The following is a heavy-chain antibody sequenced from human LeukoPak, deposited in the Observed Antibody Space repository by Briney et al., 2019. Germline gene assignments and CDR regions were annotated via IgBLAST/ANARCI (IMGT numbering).Heavy chain of an antibody. V-gene: IGHV3-30-3*01. CDR1: GFTFSNYA. CDR3: VKDRTGTYTLDY. CDR2: ISDDGSRQ. J-gene: IGHJ4*02. D-gene: IGHD3-10*01. Sequence: GRSLRLSCAATGFTFSNYAIHWGRQAPGKGLEWVAFISDDGSRQHYADSVKGRFTISRDNSKNTLNLQMNSQRAEDTAVYYCVKDRTGTYTLDYWGQGTLVTVSS.